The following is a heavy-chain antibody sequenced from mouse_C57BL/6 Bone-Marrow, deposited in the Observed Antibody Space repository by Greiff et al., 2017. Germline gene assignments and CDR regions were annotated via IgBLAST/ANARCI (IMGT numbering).Heavy chain of an antibody. J-gene: IGHJ2*01. CDR2: IDPSDSYP. V-gene: IGHV1-50*01. CDR1: GYTFTSYW. Sequence: QVKLQQPGAELVKPGASVKLSCKASGYTFTSYWMQWVKQRTGQGLAWIGEIDPSDSYPNYNQKFKGKATLTVDTTYSTSHLQLSSLTSEDSAVYYCAREGKIWDIRGYWGKGTTLTVAS. D-gene: IGHD1-1*01. CDR3: AREGKIWDIRGY.